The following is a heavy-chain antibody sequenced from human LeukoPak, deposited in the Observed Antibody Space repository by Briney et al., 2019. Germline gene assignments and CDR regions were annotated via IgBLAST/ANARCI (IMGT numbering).Heavy chain of an antibody. CDR2: IIPIFGTA. D-gene: IGHD3-22*01. V-gene: IGHV1-69*13. CDR3: ARSVYDSSGYYPFDY. J-gene: IGHJ4*02. Sequence: GATVKVSCKASGGTFSSYAISWVRQAPGQGLEWVGGIIPIFGTANYAQKFQGRVTITADESTSTAYMELSSLRSEDTAVYYCARSVYDSSGYYPFDYWGQGTLVTVSS. CDR1: GGTFSSYA.